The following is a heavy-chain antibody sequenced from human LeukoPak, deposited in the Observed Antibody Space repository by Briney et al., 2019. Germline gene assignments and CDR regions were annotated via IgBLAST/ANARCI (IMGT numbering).Heavy chain of an antibody. CDR3: ASSFLTAESGASIDY. Sequence: PGGSLRLSCAASGFTFSSYAMSWVRQAPGKGLEWVSAISGSGGSTYYADSVKGRFTISRDNSKNTLYLQMNSLRAEDTAVYYCASSFLTAESGASIDYWGQGTLVTVSS. D-gene: IGHD2-21*02. CDR2: ISGSGGST. J-gene: IGHJ4*02. CDR1: GFTFSSYA. V-gene: IGHV3-23*01.